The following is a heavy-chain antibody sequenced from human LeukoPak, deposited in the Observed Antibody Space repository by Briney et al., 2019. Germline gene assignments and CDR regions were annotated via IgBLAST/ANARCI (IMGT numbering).Heavy chain of an antibody. V-gene: IGHV5-51*01. CDR2: IYPGDSDT. Sequence: GESLKISCKDYGYNFASYWIGWVRQMPGEGLEWMGIIYPGDSDTRYSPSFQGQVTISADKSISTAYLQWTSLKASDTAMYYCARHETGSYLRPPGDYWGQGTLVTVSS. D-gene: IGHD1-26*01. CDR3: ARHETGSYLRPPGDY. J-gene: IGHJ4*02. CDR1: GYNFASYW.